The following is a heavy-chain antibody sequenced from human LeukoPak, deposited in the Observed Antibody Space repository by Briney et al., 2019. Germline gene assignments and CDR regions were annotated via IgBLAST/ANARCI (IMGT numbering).Heavy chain of an antibody. D-gene: IGHD3-10*01. CDR2: ISSSSNTI. Sequence: GGSLRLSCAASGFIFSAYEMNWVRQAPGKGLEWVSYISSSSNTIYYADSVKGRFTISRDNAKNSLYLQMNSLRDEDTAVDYCARAYYYGSGSYFPVDIWGQGTMVTVSS. V-gene: IGHV3-48*02. CDR1: GFIFSAYE. CDR3: ARAYYYGSGSYFPVDI. J-gene: IGHJ3*02.